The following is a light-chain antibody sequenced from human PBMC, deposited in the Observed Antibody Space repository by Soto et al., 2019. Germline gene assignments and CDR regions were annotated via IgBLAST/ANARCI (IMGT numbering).Light chain of an antibody. Sequence: QSVLTQPPSVSGAPGQRVTISCTGSRSNIGAGYDVHWYQQLPGTAPKLLIYGNSNRPSGVPDRFSGSKSGTSASLASTGLRAEDEADYYCQSYDSSLSGGVFGGGTKLTVL. J-gene: IGLJ3*02. CDR1: RSNIGAGYD. CDR3: QSYDSSLSGGV. V-gene: IGLV1-40*01. CDR2: GNS.